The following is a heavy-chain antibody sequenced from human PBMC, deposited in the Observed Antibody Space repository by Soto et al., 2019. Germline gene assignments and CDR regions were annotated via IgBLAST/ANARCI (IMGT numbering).Heavy chain of an antibody. V-gene: IGHV4-59*01. Sequence: SETLSLTCRVSGGSISSYYWSWIRQPPGKGLEWIGYIYYSGSTNYNPSLKSRVTISVDTSKNQFSLKLSSVTAADTAVYYCASALYYYDSSGYASWGQGTLVTVYS. D-gene: IGHD3-22*01. CDR2: IYYSGST. CDR3: ASALYYYDSSGYAS. CDR1: GGSISSYY. J-gene: IGHJ5*02.